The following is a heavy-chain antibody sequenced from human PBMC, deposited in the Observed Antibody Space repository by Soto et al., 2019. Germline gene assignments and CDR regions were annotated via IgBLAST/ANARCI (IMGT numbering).Heavy chain of an antibody. CDR1: GYTFIRYG. V-gene: IGHV1-18*01. J-gene: IGHJ6*02. Sequence: QVQLAQSANEVKKPGASVRVSCKAAGYTFIRYGIAWVRQAPGQGLEWMGWISPYNDYTGYAQKFQGRASMTADTSTRTVYMNLRGLKSDDTAVYYCARGGYYDNSWGKLSHYGLDVWGQGTSVSVSS. D-gene: IGHD3-16*01. CDR3: ARGGYYDNSWGKLSHYGLDV. CDR2: ISPYNDYT.